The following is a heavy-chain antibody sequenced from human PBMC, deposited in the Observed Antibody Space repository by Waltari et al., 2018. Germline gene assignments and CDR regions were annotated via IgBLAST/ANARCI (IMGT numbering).Heavy chain of an antibody. D-gene: IGHD3-22*01. CDR1: GGSFSGYY. Sequence: QVQLQQWGAGLLKPSETLSLTCAVYGGSFSGYYWSWIRQPPGKGLEWIGEINHSGSTNYNPSLKGRVTISVDTSKNQFALKLSSVTAADTAVYYCARAGVVTSRFDPWGQGTLVTVSS. CDR3: ARAGVVTSRFDP. CDR2: INHSGST. V-gene: IGHV4-34*01. J-gene: IGHJ5*02.